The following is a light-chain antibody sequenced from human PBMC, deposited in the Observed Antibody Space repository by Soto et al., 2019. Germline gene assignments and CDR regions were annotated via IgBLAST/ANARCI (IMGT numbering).Light chain of an antibody. CDR2: EVT. Sequence: QSALPQPASVSGSPGQSITISCTGTSGDIGSYNRVSWYQQHPGKAPKLIIYEVTDRPSGVSNRFSGSKSGNTASLTISGLQAEDEAEYYCSSYTNINTRACVFGTGTKVTAL. V-gene: IGLV2-14*01. J-gene: IGLJ1*01. CDR3: SSYTNINTRACV. CDR1: SGDIGSYNR.